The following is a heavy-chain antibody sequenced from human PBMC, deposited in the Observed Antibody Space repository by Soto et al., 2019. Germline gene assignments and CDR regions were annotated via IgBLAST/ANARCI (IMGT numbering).Heavy chain of an antibody. CDR3: AKAGVVVVAAYPDY. J-gene: IGHJ4*02. CDR2: ISGSGGST. CDR1: GFTFSNSA. V-gene: IGHV3-23*01. D-gene: IGHD2-15*01. Sequence: GGSLRLSCAASGFTFSNSAMSWVRPAPGKGLEWVSAISGSGGSTYYADSVKGRFTISRDNSKNTLYLQMNSLRAEDTAVYYCAKAGVVVVAAYPDYWGQGTLVTVSS.